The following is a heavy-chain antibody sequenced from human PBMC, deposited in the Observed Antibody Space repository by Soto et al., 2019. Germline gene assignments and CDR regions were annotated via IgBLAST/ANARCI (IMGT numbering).Heavy chain of an antibody. CDR2: ISPTSNYI. CDR3: ARDKTPEVMDMLPAY. J-gene: IGHJ4*02. Sequence: EVQLVESGGGLVKPGGSLRLSCAASGFTFSSYSMNWVRQAPGKGLEWVSSISPTSNYIYYADSVRGRFATSRDNAKNSLYLQMNSLRAEDTAVYYCARDKTPEVMDMLPAYWGQGSLVTVSS. D-gene: IGHD3-9*01. V-gene: IGHV3-21*01. CDR1: GFTFSSYS.